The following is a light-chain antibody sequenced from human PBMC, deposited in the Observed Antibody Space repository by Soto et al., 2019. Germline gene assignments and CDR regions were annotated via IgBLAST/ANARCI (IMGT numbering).Light chain of an antibody. CDR2: GAS. Sequence: DIGLTQSPGTLALSPGERATLSCRASQSVSSSYLAWYQQKPGQAPRPLIYGASSRAIVIPDRFSGSGSGTDFTLTISRLEPEDFAVYYCQQYGSSPWTFGQGTKVDIK. CDR1: QSVSSSY. CDR3: QQYGSSPWT. V-gene: IGKV3-20*01. J-gene: IGKJ1*01.